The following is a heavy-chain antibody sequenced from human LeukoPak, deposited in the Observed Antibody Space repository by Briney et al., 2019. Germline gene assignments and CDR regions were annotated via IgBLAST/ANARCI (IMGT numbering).Heavy chain of an antibody. D-gene: IGHD2-21*01. Sequence: PGGSLRLSCASSGFTFRSYAMSWVRQAPGKGLEWVSSISGNGASTYYTDSVKGRFTISRDSSKNTLYLQMNRLRAEDTAVYYCAKTPPDEFHLFPQPYSDYLGQGTLVTVSS. CDR3: AKTPPDEFHLFPQPYSDY. CDR2: ISGNGAST. J-gene: IGHJ4*02. CDR1: GFTFRSYA. V-gene: IGHV3-23*01.